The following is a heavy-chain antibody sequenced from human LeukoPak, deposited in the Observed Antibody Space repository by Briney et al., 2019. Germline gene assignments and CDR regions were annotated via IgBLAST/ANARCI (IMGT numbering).Heavy chain of an antibody. CDR1: GFTFSSYG. D-gene: IGHD6-6*01. CDR2: IRYDGSNN. Sequence: AGTLSLSCAASGFTFSSYGMHWLRRAPGKGLLGVAFIRYDGSNNYYADSVKGRFTISRDNSKNPLYLQMNSLRAEDTAVYYCAKDFLFYLYSSSSLHFDYWGLGTLVTVSS. CDR3: AKDFLFYLYSSSSLHFDY. J-gene: IGHJ4*02. V-gene: IGHV3-30*02.